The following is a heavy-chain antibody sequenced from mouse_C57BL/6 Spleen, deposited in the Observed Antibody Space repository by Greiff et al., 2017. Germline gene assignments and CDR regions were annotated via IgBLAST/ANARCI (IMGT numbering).Heavy chain of an antibody. V-gene: IGHV1-15*01. CDR2: IDPETGGT. CDR1: GYTFTDYE. CDR3: TRGRGNYLYYFDY. Sequence: QVQLQQSGAELVRPGASVTLSCKASGYTFTDYEMHWVKQTPVHGLEWIGAIDPETGGTAYNQKFKGKAILTADKSSSTAYMALRSLTSEDSAVYYCTRGRGNYLYYFDYWGQGTTLTVSS. J-gene: IGHJ2*01. D-gene: IGHD2-1*01.